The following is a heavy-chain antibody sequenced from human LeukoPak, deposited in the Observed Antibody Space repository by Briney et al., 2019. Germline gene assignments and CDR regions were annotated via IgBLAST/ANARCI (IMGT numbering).Heavy chain of an antibody. CDR3: ARDKQWRGGYFDY. CDR2: IYYSGST. V-gene: IGHV4-59*01. D-gene: IGHD6-19*01. Sequence: PSETLSLTCTVSGGSISSYYWSWIRQPPGKGLEWIGYIYYSGSTNYNPSLKSRGTISVDTSKDQFSLKLSSVTAADTAVYYCARDKQWRGGYFDYWGQGTLVTVSS. J-gene: IGHJ4*02. CDR1: GGSISSYY.